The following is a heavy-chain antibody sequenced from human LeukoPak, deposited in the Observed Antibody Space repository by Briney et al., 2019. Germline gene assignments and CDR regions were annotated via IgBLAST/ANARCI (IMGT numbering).Heavy chain of an antibody. J-gene: IGHJ4*02. CDR1: GFTFSSYG. Sequence: GGSLRLSCAASGFTFSSYGMHRVRQAPGKGLEWVAVISYDGSNKYYADSVKGRFTISRDNSKNTLYLQMNSLRAEDTAVYYCAKEGYSSGWYYFDYWGQGTLVTVSS. CDR3: AKEGYSSGWYYFDY. CDR2: ISYDGSNK. V-gene: IGHV3-30*18. D-gene: IGHD6-19*01.